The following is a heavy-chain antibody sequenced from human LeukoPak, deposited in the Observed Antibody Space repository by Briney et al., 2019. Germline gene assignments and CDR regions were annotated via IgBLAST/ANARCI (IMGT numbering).Heavy chain of an antibody. Sequence: SETLALTCTVSGGSISSYYWSWIRQPPGKGLEWIGYIYYSGSTNYNPSLKSRVTISVDTSKNQFSLRLSSVTAADTAVYYCARGAAATYWGQGTLVTVSS. CDR1: GGSISSYY. J-gene: IGHJ4*02. CDR3: ARGAAATY. V-gene: IGHV4-59*01. CDR2: IYYSGST. D-gene: IGHD2-15*01.